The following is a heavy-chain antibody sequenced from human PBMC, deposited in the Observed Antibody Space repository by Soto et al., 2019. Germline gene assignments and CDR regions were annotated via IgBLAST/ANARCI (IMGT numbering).Heavy chain of an antibody. J-gene: IGHJ4*02. CDR1: GFTFRTSA. V-gene: IGHV3-23*01. CDR2: IGADGDGI. Sequence: PGESLRRSCVPSGFTFRTSAEAWIRQAPGKGLEWVSVIGADGDGIQYADPVDGRFTISRDNSQSSLSLQMNSLRAEDTAVYYCAKYSTTAASRYFDLWGQGT. D-gene: IGHD1-1*01. CDR3: AKYSTTAASRYFDL.